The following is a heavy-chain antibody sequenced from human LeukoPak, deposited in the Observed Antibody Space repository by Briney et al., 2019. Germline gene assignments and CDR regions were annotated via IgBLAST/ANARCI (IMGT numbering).Heavy chain of an antibody. CDR1: GGSISRSRDY. CDR2: IYYSGST. D-gene: IGHD6-13*01. CDR3: ARDLYSSRTNDAFVI. Sequence: PSETLSLTCTVSGGSISRSRDYWGWIRQPPGTGLEGIGSIYYSGSTYYNPSLKSRVTISGDTSKNRFSLKLSSVTAADTAVYYCARDLYSSRTNDAFVIWGQGTMVTVSS. V-gene: IGHV4-39*07. J-gene: IGHJ3*02.